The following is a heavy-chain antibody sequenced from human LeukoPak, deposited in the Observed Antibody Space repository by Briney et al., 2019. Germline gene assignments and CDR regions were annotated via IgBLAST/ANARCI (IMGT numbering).Heavy chain of an antibody. V-gene: IGHV4-59*08. D-gene: IGHD3-22*01. CDR2: MYYSGST. CDR3: ARLRRYYDSSGSMASYYFDY. Sequence: SETLSLTCTVSGGSISSYYWSWIRQPPGKGLEWIGYMYYSGSTNYNPSLKSRVTISVDTSKDQFSLNLNSVTAADTAVYYCARLRRYYDSSGSMASYYFDYWGQGTLVTVSS. J-gene: IGHJ4*02. CDR1: GGSISSYY.